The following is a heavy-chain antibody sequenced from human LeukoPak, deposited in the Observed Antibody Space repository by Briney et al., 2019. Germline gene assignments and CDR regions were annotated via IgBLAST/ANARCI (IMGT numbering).Heavy chain of an antibody. Sequence: PSETLSLTCTISGASIDSYYWSWIRQPPGKGLEWIGYIYYSGTTNYNPSLKRRVTISVDTSKNQFSLKLSSVTAADTAVYYCARERARGYYYYYMDVWGKGTTVTISS. CDR1: GASIDSYY. CDR2: IYYSGTT. V-gene: IGHV4-59*12. CDR3: ARERARGYYYYYMDV. D-gene: IGHD3-10*01. J-gene: IGHJ6*03.